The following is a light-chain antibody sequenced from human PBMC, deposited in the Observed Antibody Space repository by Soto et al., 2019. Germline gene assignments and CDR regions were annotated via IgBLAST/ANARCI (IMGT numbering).Light chain of an antibody. CDR1: QSVSSD. V-gene: IGKV3-15*01. CDR2: GAS. Sequence: EIVMTQSPATLSVSRGERATLSCRASQSVSSDLAWYQQKPGQAPRLLIYGASTRATGIPAGFSGSGSGTEFTLTISSLQSEDLAVYYCQQFNNWPPRTFGQGTKVEIK. J-gene: IGKJ1*01. CDR3: QQFNNWPPRT.